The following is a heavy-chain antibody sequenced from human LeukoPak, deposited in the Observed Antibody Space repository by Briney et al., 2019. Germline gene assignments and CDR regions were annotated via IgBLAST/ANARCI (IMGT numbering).Heavy chain of an antibody. CDR3: ARGPGGNIVRATTSYYYYYMDV. V-gene: IGHV3-30-3*01. CDR2: ISYDGSNK. J-gene: IGHJ6*03. Sequence: GRSLRLSCAASGFTFSSYAMHWVRQAPGKGLEWVAVISYDGSNKYYADSVKGRFTISRDNAKNSLYLQMNSLRAEDTAVYYCARGPGGNIVRATTSYYYYYMDVWGKGTPVTVSS. CDR1: GFTFSSYA. D-gene: IGHD1-26*01.